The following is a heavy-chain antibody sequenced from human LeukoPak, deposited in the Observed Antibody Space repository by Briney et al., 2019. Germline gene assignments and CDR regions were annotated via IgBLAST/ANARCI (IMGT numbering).Heavy chain of an antibody. Sequence: SETLSLTCTVSGGSISRYYWSWIRQPADKGLEWIGRIYTSGITNYNPSLKSRVTLSVDTSKNQFSLKLSSVTAADTAVYYCVRGPNWSDVHNWFDPWGQGTLVTVSS. CDR2: IYTSGIT. J-gene: IGHJ5*02. D-gene: IGHD1-1*01. V-gene: IGHV4-4*07. CDR1: GGSISRYY. CDR3: VRGPNWSDVHNWFDP.